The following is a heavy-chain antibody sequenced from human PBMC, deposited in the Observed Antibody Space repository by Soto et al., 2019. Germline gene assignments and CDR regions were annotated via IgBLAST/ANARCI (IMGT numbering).Heavy chain of an antibody. J-gene: IGHJ3*02. CDR1: GFIFSNYA. V-gene: IGHV3-30*09. D-gene: IGHD3-3*01. Sequence: HPGGSLRLSCAASGFIFSNYAFHWVRQAPGKGLEWITVISYDGSQTYFGDSVKGRFAISRDNSKDTLYLQMNSLRPEDTAVYYCARDFGAGAFDIWGQGTLVTVS. CDR3: ARDFGAGAFDI. CDR2: ISYDGSQT.